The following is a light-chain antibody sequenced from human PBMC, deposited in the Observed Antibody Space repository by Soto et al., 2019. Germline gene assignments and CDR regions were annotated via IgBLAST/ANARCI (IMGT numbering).Light chain of an antibody. J-gene: IGKJ1*01. V-gene: IGKV1-5*01. Sequence: DIPLTQSPSFLSASIGDGVTLTCRASQSISTWLAWYQQKPGKAPKLLINDASSLQSGVPSRYSGSGSGTEFTLTISSLQPDDFAIYYCQQYSLYWTFGQGTKVDI. CDR2: DAS. CDR1: QSISTW. CDR3: QQYSLYWT.